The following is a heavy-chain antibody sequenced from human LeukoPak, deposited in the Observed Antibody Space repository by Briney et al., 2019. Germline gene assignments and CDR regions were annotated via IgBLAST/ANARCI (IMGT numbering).Heavy chain of an antibody. J-gene: IGHJ5*02. D-gene: IGHD2-2*01. CDR2: TSSDGGST. CDR3: ARRLTQYDCFDP. CDR1: GFTFLSYA. V-gene: IGHV3-64D*06. Sequence: GGSLRLSCSASGFTFLSYAMHWVRQAPGKGLEYVSATSSDGGSTYYADSVKGRFTISRDNSKNTLYLQMSSLRAEDTAVYYCARRLTQYDCFDPWGQGILVTVSS.